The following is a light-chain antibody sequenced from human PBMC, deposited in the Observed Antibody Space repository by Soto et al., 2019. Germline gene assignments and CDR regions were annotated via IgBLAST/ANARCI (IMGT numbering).Light chain of an antibody. CDR2: GAS. CDR1: QSINSE. J-gene: IGKJ2*01. Sequence: EIVMTQSPATLSLSPGERAALSCRASQSINSELAWYQQKPGQPPRLLIYGASTRATGVPARFTGSESGSVFTLTISGLQSEDFAVSYCQQGHSWPLTFGQGTRLEI. V-gene: IGKV3-15*01. CDR3: QQGHSWPLT.